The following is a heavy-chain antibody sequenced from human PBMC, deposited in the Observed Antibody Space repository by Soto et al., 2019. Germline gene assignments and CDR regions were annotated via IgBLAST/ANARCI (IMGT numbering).Heavy chain of an antibody. V-gene: IGHV2-70*13. Sequence: SGPTLVNHTQTLTLTCTFSGFSLSTSETCVSWIRQPPGKALEWLALIAWDADKYYSTSLKTRLTISKDTSKNQVVLTMTNMDAVDTATYYCARTRGNSNWYDPGYFYYWGQGSLVTASA. D-gene: IGHD6-13*01. J-gene: IGHJ4*02. CDR1: GFSLSTSETC. CDR3: ARTRGNSNWYDPGYFYY. CDR2: IAWDADK.